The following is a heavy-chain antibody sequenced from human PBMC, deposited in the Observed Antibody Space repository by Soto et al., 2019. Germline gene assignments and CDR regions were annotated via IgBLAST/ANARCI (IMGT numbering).Heavy chain of an antibody. CDR3: ASGLHYYIWTGYSFDP. J-gene: IGHJ5*02. CDR2: ISSSGSTI. Sequence: QVQLVESGGGLVKPGGSLRLSCAASGFTFSDYYMSWIRQATGKGLEWVSYISSSGSTIYYADSVKGRFTISRDNDKHPLYLQINSLRAEDTAVYYCASGLHYYIWTGYSFDPWGQGTLVTVSS. V-gene: IGHV3-11*01. D-gene: IGHD3-9*01. CDR1: GFTFSDYY.